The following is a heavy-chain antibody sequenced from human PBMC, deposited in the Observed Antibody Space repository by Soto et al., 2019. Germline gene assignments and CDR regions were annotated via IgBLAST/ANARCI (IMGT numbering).Heavy chain of an antibody. Sequence: QVPLQQWGAGLLKPAETLSLTCTVCVGSFSRYYWSWIRQPPGKGLEWVGEIKHSGSTNYNPSLKSRVTVSVDTSKGQSSRKPGSVTAAATAVYNCARGPKRGWTHYYVDVWGKGTAVT. CDR2: IKHSGST. CDR3: ARGPKRGWTHYYVDV. CDR1: VGSFSRYY. V-gene: IGHV4-34*01. J-gene: IGHJ6*03. D-gene: IGHD2-15*01.